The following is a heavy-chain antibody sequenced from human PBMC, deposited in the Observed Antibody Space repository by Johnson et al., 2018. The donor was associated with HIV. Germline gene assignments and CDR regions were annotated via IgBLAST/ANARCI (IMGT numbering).Heavy chain of an antibody. CDR2: ISWNSGRI. V-gene: IGHV3-9*01. CDR3: ARDGEWQQLPLGDAFDV. CDR1: RFTFSNYD. D-gene: IGHD6-13*01. J-gene: IGHJ3*01. Sequence: VQLVESGGGVVQPGRSLRLSCAASRFTFSNYDMHWVRQAPGKGLEWVSGISWNSGRIGYADSVKGRFTISRDNSKNTLYLQMNSLRAEDTAMYYCARDGEWQQLPLGDAFDVWGQGTMVTVSS.